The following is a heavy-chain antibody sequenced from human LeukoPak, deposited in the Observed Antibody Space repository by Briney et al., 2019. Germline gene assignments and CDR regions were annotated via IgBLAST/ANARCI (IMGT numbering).Heavy chain of an antibody. D-gene: IGHD2-21*02. Sequence: TGGSLRLSCVASGFTFSSYAMHWVRQAPGKGLEWVAVISYDGSNKYYADSVKGRFTISRDNSKNTLYLQMNSLRAEDTAVYYCARDVRAYCGGDCYSYFDYWGQGTLVTVSS. CDR1: GFTFSSYA. V-gene: IGHV3-30-3*01. CDR2: ISYDGSNK. J-gene: IGHJ4*02. CDR3: ARDVRAYCGGDCYSYFDY.